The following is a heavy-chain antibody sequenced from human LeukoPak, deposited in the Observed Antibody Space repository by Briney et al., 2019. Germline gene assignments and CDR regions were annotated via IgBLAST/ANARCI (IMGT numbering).Heavy chain of an antibody. CDR1: GFTFSNAW. J-gene: IGHJ6*03. Sequence: GGSLRLSCAASGFTFSNAWMSWVRQAPGKGLEWVGRIKSKTDGGTTDYAAPVKGRFTISRDDSKNTLYLQMNSLKTEDTAVYYCTTYNHYYGSGSYYKGHNYYYYYMDVWGKGTTVTVSS. V-gene: IGHV3-15*01. CDR3: TTYNHYYGSGSYYKGHNYYYYYMDV. CDR2: IKSKTDGGTT. D-gene: IGHD3-10*01.